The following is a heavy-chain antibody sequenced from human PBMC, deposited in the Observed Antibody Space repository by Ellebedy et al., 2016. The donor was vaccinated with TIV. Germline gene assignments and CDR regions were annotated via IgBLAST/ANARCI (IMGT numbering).Heavy chain of an antibody. CDR2: ISYDESTK. V-gene: IGHV3-30*18. CDR1: GFTFSSYG. J-gene: IGHJ4*02. Sequence: GESLKISCAASGFTFSSYGMHWVRQAPGKGLEWVAVISYDESTKYYVDSVKGRFIISRDNSKSTLYLQMNFLRAEDTAIYYCAKSPSRKPGLIDSWGQGTLVTVSS. D-gene: IGHD1-14*01. CDR3: AKSPSRKPGLIDS.